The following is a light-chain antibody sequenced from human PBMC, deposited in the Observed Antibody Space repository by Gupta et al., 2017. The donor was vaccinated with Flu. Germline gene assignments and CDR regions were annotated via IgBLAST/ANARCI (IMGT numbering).Light chain of an antibody. Sequence: DIQLTQSPSFLSASVGDRVTITCRASQGISSYLAWYQQKPGKAPKVLIYAASILQSGVPSRFSGSGSGTEFTLTISSLQPEDSATYYCQHLNTSPTFGPGTRLEIK. V-gene: IGKV1-9*01. J-gene: IGKJ5*01. CDR2: AAS. CDR1: QGISSY. CDR3: QHLNTSPT.